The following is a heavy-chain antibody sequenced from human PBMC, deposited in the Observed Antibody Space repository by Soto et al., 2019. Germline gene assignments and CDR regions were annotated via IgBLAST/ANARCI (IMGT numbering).Heavy chain of an antibody. CDR2: ISGNGGST. Sequence: PGWSLRLSCAASGFTFSNYAMSWVRQAPGKGLEWVSSISGNGGSTYHADSVKGRFTISRDNPKNTLYLQMNSLRAEDTAVYYCAKEPDTVMGAGMDVWGQGTPATVSS. D-gene: IGHD5-18*01. V-gene: IGHV3-23*01. CDR1: GFTFSNYA. J-gene: IGHJ6*02. CDR3: AKEPDTVMGAGMDV.